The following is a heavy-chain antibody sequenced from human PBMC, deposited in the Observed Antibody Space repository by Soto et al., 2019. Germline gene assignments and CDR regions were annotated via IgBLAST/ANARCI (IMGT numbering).Heavy chain of an antibody. Sequence: ASVTVSCKASGYTFTGYYLHWVRQAPGQGLEWMGWINPNSGGTNYAQKFQGRVTMTRDTSISTAYMELSRLGSDDTAVYYCARGRTGTTSYFDYWGQGNLVTVSS. J-gene: IGHJ4*02. CDR3: ARGRTGTTSYFDY. D-gene: IGHD1-1*01. CDR1: GYTFTGYY. V-gene: IGHV1-2*02. CDR2: INPNSGGT.